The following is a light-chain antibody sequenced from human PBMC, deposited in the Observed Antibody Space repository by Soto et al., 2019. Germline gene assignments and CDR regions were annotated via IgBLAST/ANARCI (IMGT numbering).Light chain of an antibody. CDR2: DST. V-gene: IGLV1-51*01. Sequence: QSVLTQPPSVSAAPGQKVTISCSGSSPNIGNDFVSWYQQLPGTAPKLLIYDSTKRPSGIPDRFSGSMSGASATLDITGLQTGDEADYYCGTWDSSLSAWVFGGGTKLTVL. CDR3: GTWDSSLSAWV. CDR1: SPNIGNDF. J-gene: IGLJ3*02.